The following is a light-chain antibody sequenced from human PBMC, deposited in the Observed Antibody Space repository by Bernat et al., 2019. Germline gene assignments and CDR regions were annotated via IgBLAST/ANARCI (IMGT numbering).Light chain of an antibody. Sequence: DIVMTQSPLSLPVTPGEPASISCRSSQSLLHSNGYNYLDWYLQKPGQSPQLLIYLGSNRASGVPDRFSGSGSGTDFTLKISRVEAEDVGVYYCMPALQTLGTFGQGTKVEIK. CDR1: QSLLHSNGYNY. CDR2: LGS. J-gene: IGKJ1*01. V-gene: IGKV2-28*01. CDR3: MPALQTLGT.